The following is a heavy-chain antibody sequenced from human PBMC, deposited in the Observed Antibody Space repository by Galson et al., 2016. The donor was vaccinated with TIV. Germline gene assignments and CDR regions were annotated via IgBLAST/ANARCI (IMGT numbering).Heavy chain of an antibody. J-gene: IGHJ1*01. D-gene: IGHD2-21*01. V-gene: IGHV3-30*02. CDR2: IHYDGTKD. Sequence: SLRLSCAASGFTFSAYGMYWVRQAPGKGLEWMTFIHYDGTKDYYTDSVKGRFTISRDNSKSVVYLQMNSLRPEDTAVYYCAKDHVVVVGVPEVWGQGTLVIVSS. CDR3: AKDHVVVVGVPEV. CDR1: GFTFSAYG.